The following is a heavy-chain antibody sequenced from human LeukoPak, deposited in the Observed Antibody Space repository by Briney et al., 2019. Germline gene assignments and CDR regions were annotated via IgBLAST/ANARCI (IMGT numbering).Heavy chain of an antibody. CDR2: ISAYNGNT. V-gene: IGHV1-18*01. J-gene: IGHJ4*02. CDR3: ARGIMGFLQSFSWEFDY. CDR1: GYTFTSYG. D-gene: IGHD3-3*01. Sequence: ASVKVSCKASGYTFTSYGISWVRQAPGQGLEWMGWISAYNGNTNYAQKLQGRVTMTPDTSTTTAYMELRSLRSDDTAVYYCARGIMGFLQSFSWEFDYWGQGTLVTVSS.